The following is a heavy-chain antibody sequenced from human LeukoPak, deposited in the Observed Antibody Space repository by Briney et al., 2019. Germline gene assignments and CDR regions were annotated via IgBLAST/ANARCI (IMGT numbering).Heavy chain of an antibody. CDR3: ARDLGCSSTSCYSPPNWFDP. CDR1: GFTFSSHW. D-gene: IGHD2-2*01. CDR2: INSDGSST. Sequence: GGSLRLSCAASGFTFSSHWMHWVRQAPGKGLVWVSRINSDGSSTSYADSVKGRFTISRDNAKNTLYLQMNSLRAEDTAVYYCARDLGCSSTSCYSPPNWFDPWGQGTLVTVSS. J-gene: IGHJ5*02. V-gene: IGHV3-74*01.